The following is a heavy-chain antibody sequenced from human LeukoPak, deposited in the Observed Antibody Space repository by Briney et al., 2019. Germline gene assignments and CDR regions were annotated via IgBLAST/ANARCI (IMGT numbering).Heavy chain of an antibody. CDR2: INHDGGET. CDR3: SATSGRTGGNS. D-gene: IGHD3-16*01. Sequence: GGSLRLSCAASGFIFSDTWMTWVRQAPGKGPEWVAYINHDGGETNYVDSVKGRFTVSRDNVKNSLYLQMNSLRADDTAVYYCSATSGRTGGNSWGQGALVTVSS. J-gene: IGHJ4*02. CDR1: GFIFSDTW. V-gene: IGHV3-7*03.